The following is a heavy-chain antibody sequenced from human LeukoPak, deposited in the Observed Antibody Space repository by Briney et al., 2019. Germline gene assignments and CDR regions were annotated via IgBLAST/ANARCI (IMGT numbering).Heavy chain of an antibody. CDR3: AIPRSRIRYSSSLSAAFDI. V-gene: IGHV4-34*01. Sequence: SETLSLTYAVYGGSFSGYYWSWIRQPPGKGLEWIGEINHSGSTNYNPSLKSRVTISVDTSKNQFSLKLSSVTAAATAVYYCAIPRSRIRYSSSLSAAFDIWGQGTMVTVSS. D-gene: IGHD6-6*01. CDR2: INHSGST. CDR1: GGSFSGYY. J-gene: IGHJ3*02.